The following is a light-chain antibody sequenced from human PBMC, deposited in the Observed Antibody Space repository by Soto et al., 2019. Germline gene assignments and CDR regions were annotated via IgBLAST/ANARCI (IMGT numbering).Light chain of an antibody. CDR2: DVN. CDR3: CSYAGIYTLV. Sequence: QSALTQPRSVSGSPGQSVTISCTGNSSDVGGYNYVSWYQQHPGKAPKLMIYDVNKRPSGVPDRFSGSKSGNTASLTISGLQAEDEADYYCCSYAGIYTLVFGGGTKLTVL. J-gene: IGLJ2*01. CDR1: SSDVGGYNY. V-gene: IGLV2-11*01.